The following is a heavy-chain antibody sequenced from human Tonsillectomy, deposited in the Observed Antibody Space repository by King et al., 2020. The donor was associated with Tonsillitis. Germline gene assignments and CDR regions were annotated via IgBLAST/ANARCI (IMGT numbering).Heavy chain of an antibody. CDR1: GYSISNGYY. V-gene: IGHV4-38-2*01. J-gene: IGHJ4*02. Sequence: QLQESGPGLVKPSETLSLTFAVSGYSISNGYYWGWIRQPPGKGLEWIGSIYHSGSTYYNPSLKSRVTISVDTSKNQFSLKLSSGTAADTAWYYGARNVLLWFGEEFWGQGTLVTVSS. CDR3: ARNVLLWFGEEF. D-gene: IGHD3-10*01. CDR2: IYHSGST.